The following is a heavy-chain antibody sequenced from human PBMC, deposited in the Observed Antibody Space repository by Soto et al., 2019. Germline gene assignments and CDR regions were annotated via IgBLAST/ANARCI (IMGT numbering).Heavy chain of an antibody. CDR2: LHHGGST. Sequence: PSETLSLTCAVYGGSFSGYYWSWIRQPPGKGLEWIGELHHGGSTNYNPSLESRVTFSVDISKNQFFLKLSSVTAADTAVYYCTKNSAYALDYWGQGTLVTVSS. D-gene: IGHD5-12*01. J-gene: IGHJ4*02. V-gene: IGHV4-34*01. CDR1: GGSFSGYY. CDR3: TKNSAYALDY.